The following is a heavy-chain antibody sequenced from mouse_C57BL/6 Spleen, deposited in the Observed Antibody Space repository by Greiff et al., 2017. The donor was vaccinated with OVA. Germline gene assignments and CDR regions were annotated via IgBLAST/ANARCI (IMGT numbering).Heavy chain of an antibody. J-gene: IGHJ2*01. CDR2: ISSGGSYT. Sequence: DVMLVESGGDLVKPGGSLKLSCAASGFTFSSYGMSWVRQTPDKRLEWVATISSGGSYTYYPDSVKGRFTISRDNAKNTLYLQMSSLKSEDTAMYYCAGPGYFDYWGQGTTLTVSS. V-gene: IGHV5-6*02. CDR3: AGPGYFDY. CDR1: GFTFSSYG.